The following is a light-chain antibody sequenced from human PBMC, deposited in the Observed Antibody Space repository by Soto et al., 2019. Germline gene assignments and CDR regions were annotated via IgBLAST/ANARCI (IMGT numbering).Light chain of an antibody. V-gene: IGKV1-5*03. CDR3: QHYNSYSEA. CDR2: KAS. J-gene: IGKJ1*01. CDR1: QTISSW. Sequence: EIVMTQSPATLSVSPGERVTITCRASQTISSWLAWYQQKPGKAPKLLIYKASTLKSGVPSRFSGSGSGTEFTLTISSLRPDDFATYYCQHYNSYSEAFGQGTKVDIK.